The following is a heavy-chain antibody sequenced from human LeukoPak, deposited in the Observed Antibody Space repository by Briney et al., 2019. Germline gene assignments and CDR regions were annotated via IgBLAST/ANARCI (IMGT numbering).Heavy chain of an antibody. D-gene: IGHD3-16*01. CDR1: GFIFSNYA. J-gene: IGHJ4*02. V-gene: IGHV3-30-3*01. Sequence: PGGSLRLSGAASGFIFSNYAMHWVRQAPGKGLEGVAVISYDGSNKFYADSVKGRFTISRDNSKNTLFLQMNSLRAEDTAVYYCARVTFGDGYFDYWGQGTLVTVSS. CDR3: ARVTFGDGYFDY. CDR2: ISYDGSNK.